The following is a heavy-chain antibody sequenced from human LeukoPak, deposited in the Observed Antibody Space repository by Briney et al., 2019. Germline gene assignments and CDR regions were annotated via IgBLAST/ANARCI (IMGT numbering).Heavy chain of an antibody. CDR2: ISSSSSTV. V-gene: IGHV3-48*02. D-gene: IGHD3-10*01. CDR1: GFTFSTYS. CDR3: ARDRFYGSGSYQNAGGCFDN. J-gene: IGHJ4*02. Sequence: GGSLRLSCAASGFTFSTYSMNWVRQGPGKGLEWLSYISSSSSTVFYADSVKGRFTVSRDNARTSLYLQLNSLRDEDTALYYCARDRFYGSGSYQNAGGCFDNWGQGTLVTVSS.